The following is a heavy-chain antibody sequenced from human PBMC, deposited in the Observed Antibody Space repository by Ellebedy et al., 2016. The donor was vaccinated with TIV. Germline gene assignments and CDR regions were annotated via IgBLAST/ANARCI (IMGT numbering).Heavy chain of an antibody. CDR2: MSGSGENT. CDR1: GFTSITYA. Sequence: GESLKISCAASGFTSITYAMSWVRQAPGKGLEWVSGMSGSGENTYYADSVKGRFTISRDNSKNTLFFEMNSLRVEDTAVYFCARDDSSGDQPGYYGMDVWGQGTTVTVSS. CDR3: ARDDSSGDQPGYYGMDV. J-gene: IGHJ6*02. V-gene: IGHV3-23*01. D-gene: IGHD3-22*01.